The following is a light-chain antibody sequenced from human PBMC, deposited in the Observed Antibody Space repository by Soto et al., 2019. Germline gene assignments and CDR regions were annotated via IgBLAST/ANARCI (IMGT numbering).Light chain of an antibody. CDR1: QSVSSNY. J-gene: IGKJ1*01. CDR2: AAS. CDR3: QQYSTSRRT. V-gene: IGKV3-20*01. Sequence: EIVLTQSPGTLSLSPGERATLSCRASQSVSSNYLAWYQQKPGQAPRLLIFAASSRATGIPDRFGGSGSGTDFTLTISRLEPEDFAVYYCQQYSTSRRTFGQGTKVEIK.